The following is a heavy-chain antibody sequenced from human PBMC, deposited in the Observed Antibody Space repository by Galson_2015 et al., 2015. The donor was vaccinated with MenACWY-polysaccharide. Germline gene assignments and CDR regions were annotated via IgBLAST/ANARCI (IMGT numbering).Heavy chain of an antibody. Sequence: SETLSLTCTVYGGSFSGYFWSWIRQSPGKGLEWIGEINQGGRTSYNPSLKSRVTLSVDTSKNQVSLSLESVTAADTAVYYCARGRWYSNNWSYQLDSRGQGNLVTVSS. CDR3: ARGRWYSNNWSYQLDS. CDR1: GGSFSGYF. J-gene: IGHJ5*01. CDR2: INQGGRT. V-gene: IGHV4-34*01. D-gene: IGHD6-13*01.